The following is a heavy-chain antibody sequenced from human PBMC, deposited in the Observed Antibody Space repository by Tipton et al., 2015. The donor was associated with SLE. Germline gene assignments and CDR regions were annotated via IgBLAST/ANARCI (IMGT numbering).Heavy chain of an antibody. D-gene: IGHD3-3*01. CDR2: INHSGST. Sequence: LRLSCAASGFTVSSNYMSWIRQPPGKGLEWIGEINHSGSTNYNPSLKSRVTISVDTSKNQFSLKLSSVTAADTAVYYCASRRITIFGVAPAAFDIWGQGTMVTVSS. V-gene: IGHV4-34*08. CDR3: ASRRITIFGVAPAAFDI. J-gene: IGHJ3*02. CDR1: GFTVSSNY.